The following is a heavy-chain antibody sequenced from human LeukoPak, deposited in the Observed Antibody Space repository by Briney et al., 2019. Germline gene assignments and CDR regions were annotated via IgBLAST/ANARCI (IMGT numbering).Heavy chain of an antibody. D-gene: IGHD2-2*02. J-gene: IGHJ4*02. CDR2: ISAYNGYT. CDR1: GYTLSNYG. Sequence: ASVKVSCKPSGYTLSNYGISWVRQAPGQGLEWMGWISAYNGYTHYAQKLQGRVTMTTDTSTNTAYMELMSLRSDDTAVYYCATVCGGSTNNCYNERGDYFDFWGQGTLVTVSS. V-gene: IGHV1-18*01. CDR3: ATVCGGSTNNCYNERGDYFDF.